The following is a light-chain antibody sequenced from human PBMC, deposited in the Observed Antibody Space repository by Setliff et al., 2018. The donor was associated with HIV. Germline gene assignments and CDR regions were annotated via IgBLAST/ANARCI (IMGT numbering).Light chain of an antibody. V-gene: IGKV3-20*01. CDR2: AAS. J-gene: IGKJ5*01. CDR3: QQYGSAPPIT. Sequence: EIVFTQSPGTLSLSPGERATLSCRASQSVTSNYLTWYQQKPGQAPRVLIYAASSRAIGIPDRFSGSGSGTDFTLTITRLEPEDFAVYYCQQYGSAPPITFGQGTRLEIK. CDR1: QSVTSNY.